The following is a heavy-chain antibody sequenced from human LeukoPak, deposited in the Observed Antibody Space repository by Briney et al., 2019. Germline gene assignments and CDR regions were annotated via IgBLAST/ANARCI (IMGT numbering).Heavy chain of an antibody. CDR1: GFTFSSYS. D-gene: IGHD2-15*01. J-gene: IGHJ3*02. Sequence: GWSLRLSCAAYGFTFSSYSMNWVRPAPGKGLEGVSVISGSGVNTYYADSVKGRFIISRDNSKNTLYLQTNSLRAEGTAVYYCAKGTVVVVAMNAFDIWGQGTIVTVSS. CDR2: ISGSGVNT. CDR3: AKGTVVVVAMNAFDI. V-gene: IGHV3-23*01.